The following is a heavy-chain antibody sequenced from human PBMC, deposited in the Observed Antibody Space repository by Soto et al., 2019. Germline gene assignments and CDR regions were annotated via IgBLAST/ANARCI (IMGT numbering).Heavy chain of an antibody. CDR3: ASELGYDSSGYSAHDYFDI. D-gene: IGHD3-22*01. V-gene: IGHV3-48*02. CDR2: ISSSSSTI. Sequence: EVQLVESGGGLVQPGGSLGLSCAASGFTFSSYSMNWVRQAPRKGLEWVPYISSSSSTIYYADSVKGRFTISRDNAKNSLYLQMNSLRDEDTAVYYCASELGYDSSGYSAHDYFDIWGQGTMVAVSS. CDR1: GFTFSSYS. J-gene: IGHJ3*02.